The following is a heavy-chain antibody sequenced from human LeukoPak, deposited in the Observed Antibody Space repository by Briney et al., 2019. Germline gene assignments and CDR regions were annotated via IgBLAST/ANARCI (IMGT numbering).Heavy chain of an antibody. CDR3: ARGLRYSSSWYNFGY. D-gene: IGHD6-13*01. V-gene: IGHV3-48*02. Sequence: TGGSLRLSCVASGFTFSSSSMNWVRQAPGKGLEWVSYISISSTTIYYADSVKGRFTISRDNAKNSLYLQMNSLRDEDTAVYYCARGLRYSSSWYNFGYWGQGTLVTVSS. CDR1: GFTFSSSS. CDR2: ISISSTTI. J-gene: IGHJ4*02.